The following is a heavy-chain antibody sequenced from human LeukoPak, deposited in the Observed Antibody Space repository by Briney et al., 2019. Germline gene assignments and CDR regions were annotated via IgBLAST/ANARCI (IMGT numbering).Heavy chain of an antibody. CDR3: TSRGWIVGLVDY. CDR2: IYYSGTT. J-gene: IGHJ4*02. Sequence: PSETLSLTCTVSGVSISSRSYYWGWIRQPPGKGLEWIASIYYSGTTSYNPSLKSRVTISADTSKNQFSLKLSSVTAADTAVYYCTSRGWIVGLVDYWGQGTLVTVSS. CDR1: GVSISSRSYY. V-gene: IGHV4-39*01. D-gene: IGHD3-22*01.